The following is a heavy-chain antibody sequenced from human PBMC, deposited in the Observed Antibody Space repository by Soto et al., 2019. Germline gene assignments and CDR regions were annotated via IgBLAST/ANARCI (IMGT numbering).Heavy chain of an antibody. CDR2: IYHIGTT. Sequence: SETLSLTCAVSGGSVISTNWWSWVRQSPGKGLEWIGDIYHIGTTNYNPSLRGRVTISVDKSNNQFSLTLKYVTAADTAVYYCARQGGYSGYRRPNWFAPWGQGTLVTVSS. D-gene: IGHD5-12*01. J-gene: IGHJ5*02. V-gene: IGHV4-4*02. CDR1: GGSVISTNW. CDR3: ARQGGYSGYRRPNWFAP.